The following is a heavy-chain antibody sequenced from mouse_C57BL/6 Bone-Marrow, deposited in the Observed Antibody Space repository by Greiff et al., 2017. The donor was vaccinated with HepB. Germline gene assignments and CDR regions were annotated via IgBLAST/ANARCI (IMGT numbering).Heavy chain of an antibody. CDR1: GFTFSDYY. J-gene: IGHJ4*01. CDR2: INYDGSST. Sequence: DVHLVESEGGLVQPGSSMKLSCTASGFTFSDYYMAWVRQFPEKGLEWVANINYDGSSTYYLDSLKSRFIISRDNAKNILYLQMSSLKSEDTATYYCARALYLYYAMDYWGQGTSVTVSS. CDR3: ARALYLYYAMDY. D-gene: IGHD5-5*01. V-gene: IGHV5-16*01.